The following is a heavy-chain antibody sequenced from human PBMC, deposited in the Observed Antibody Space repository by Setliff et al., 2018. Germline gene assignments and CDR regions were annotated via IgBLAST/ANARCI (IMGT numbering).Heavy chain of an antibody. V-gene: IGHV4-39*01. CDR1: GGSISSSSYY. Sequence: SETLSLTCTVSGGSISSSSYYWGWIRQPPGKGLEWIGSIYYSGSTYYNPSLKSRVTISVDTSKNQFSLKLSSVTAADTAVYYCARCYGVRGVAYYFDYWGQGTKVTVS. CDR3: ARCYGVRGVAYYFDY. J-gene: IGHJ4*03. CDR2: IYYSGST. D-gene: IGHD3-10*01.